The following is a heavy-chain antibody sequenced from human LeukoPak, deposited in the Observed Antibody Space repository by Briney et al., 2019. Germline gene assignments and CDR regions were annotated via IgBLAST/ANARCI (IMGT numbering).Heavy chain of an antibody. Sequence: SQTLSLTCAISGDSVSNNSAAWNWIRQSPSRGLEWLGRTHYRSKWYNDYAVSVKSRITINADTSKNQFSLQLNSVTPEDTAVYYCARALGGFLEWLSPVLDYWGQGTLVTVSS. CDR1: GDSVSNNSAA. CDR3: ARALGGFLEWLSPVLDY. J-gene: IGHJ4*02. D-gene: IGHD3-3*01. CDR2: THYRSKWYN. V-gene: IGHV6-1*01.